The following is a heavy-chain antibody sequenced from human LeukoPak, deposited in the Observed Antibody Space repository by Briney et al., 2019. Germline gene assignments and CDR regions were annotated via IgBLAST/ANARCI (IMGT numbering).Heavy chain of an antibody. CDR3: AREPDSSGWYFDP. CDR2: IYYSGST. V-gene: IGHV4-59*01. D-gene: IGHD6-19*01. CDR1: GGSISSYY. Sequence: SETLSLTCTVSGGSISSYYWSWIRQPPGKGLEWIGYIYYSGSTNYNPSLKSRVTISVDTSKNQFSLKLSSVTAADTVVYYCAREPDSSGWYFDPWGQGTLVTVSS. J-gene: IGHJ5*02.